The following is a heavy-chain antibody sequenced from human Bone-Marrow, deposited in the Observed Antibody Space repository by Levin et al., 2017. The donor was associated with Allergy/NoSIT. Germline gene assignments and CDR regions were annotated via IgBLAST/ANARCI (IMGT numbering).Heavy chain of an antibody. Sequence: GLEWVAVIAHDGSNKNYADSVKGRFTISRDNFKNTLYLQMNSLRAEDTAVYFCARELGVYDILTGYPGYWGQGTMVTVSS. V-gene: IGHV3-30-3*01. CDR3: ARELGVYDILTGYPGY. D-gene: IGHD3-9*01. CDR2: IAHDGSNK. J-gene: IGHJ4*02.